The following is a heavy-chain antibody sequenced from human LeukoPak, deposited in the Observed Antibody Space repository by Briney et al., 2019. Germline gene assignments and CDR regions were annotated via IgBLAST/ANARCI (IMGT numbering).Heavy chain of an antibody. J-gene: IGHJ5*02. D-gene: IGHD3-3*01. Sequence: SETLSLTCAVYGGSFSGYYWSWIRQPPGKGLEWIGEINHSGSTNYNPSLKSRDTISVDTSKNQFSLKLSSVTAADTAVYYCARAAGITIFGVVIPNWFDPWGQGTLVTVSS. V-gene: IGHV4-34*01. CDR2: INHSGST. CDR3: ARAAGITIFGVVIPNWFDP. CDR1: GGSFSGYY.